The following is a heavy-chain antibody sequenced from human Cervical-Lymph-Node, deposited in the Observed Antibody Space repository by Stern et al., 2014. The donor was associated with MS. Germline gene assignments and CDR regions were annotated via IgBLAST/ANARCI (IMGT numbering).Heavy chain of an antibody. CDR3: ARVNEGFWYFDL. J-gene: IGHJ2*01. CDR1: GFTFSSYS. CDR2: ISSSSNFI. V-gene: IGHV3-21*01. Sequence: EVQLVESGGGLVKPGGSLRLSCAASGFTFSSYSMNWVRPAPGKGLEWVSSISSSSNFIHYADSMKGRLTISRDNAKNSLYLQMNSLRTEDTAVYYCARVNEGFWYFDLWGRGTLVSVSS.